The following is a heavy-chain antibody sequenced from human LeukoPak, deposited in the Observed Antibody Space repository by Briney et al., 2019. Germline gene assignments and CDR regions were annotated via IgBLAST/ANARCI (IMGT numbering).Heavy chain of an antibody. J-gene: IGHJ4*02. Sequence: PGGSLRLSCAASGFTFNTFEMNWVRQAPGKGLEWVSYVSGGGETRYYADSVKGRFTISRDNSKNSLYLQMNSLRAEDTAVYYCAKVNHSSGSYDYWGQGTLVTVSS. D-gene: IGHD3-22*01. V-gene: IGHV3-48*03. CDR3: AKVNHSSGSYDY. CDR1: GFTFNTFE. CDR2: VSGGGETR.